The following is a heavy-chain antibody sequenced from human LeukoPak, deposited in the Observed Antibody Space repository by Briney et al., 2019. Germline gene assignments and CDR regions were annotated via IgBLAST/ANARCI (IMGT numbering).Heavy chain of an antibody. CDR3: ARNFLWFGEFLYGMDV. J-gene: IGHJ6*02. CDR2: IYYSGST. CDR1: GGSISSGDYY. V-gene: IGHV4-30-4*01. Sequence: PSETLSLTCTVSGGSISSGDYYWSWIRQPPGKGLEWIGYIYYSGSTNYNPSLKSRVTISVDTSKNQFSLKLSSVTAADTAAYYCARNFLWFGEFLYGMDVWGQGTTVTVSS. D-gene: IGHD3-10*01.